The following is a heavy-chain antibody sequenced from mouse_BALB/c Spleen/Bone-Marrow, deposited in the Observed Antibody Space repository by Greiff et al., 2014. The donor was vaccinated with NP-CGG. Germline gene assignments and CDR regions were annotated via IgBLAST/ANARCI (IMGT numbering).Heavy chain of an antibody. V-gene: IGHV1-54*01. CDR1: GYAFTNYL. Sequence: VQLQQSGAELVRPGTSVKVSCKASGYAFTNYLIEWVKQRPGQGLEWIGMINPGSGGTNYNEKFKGKATLTADKSSSTAYMQLSSLTSDDSAVYSCARRDGSYFDYWGQGTTLTVSS. D-gene: IGHD3-3*01. CDR3: ARRDGSYFDY. J-gene: IGHJ2*01. CDR2: INPGSGGT.